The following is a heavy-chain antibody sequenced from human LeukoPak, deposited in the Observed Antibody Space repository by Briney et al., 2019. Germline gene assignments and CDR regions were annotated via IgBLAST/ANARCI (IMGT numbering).Heavy chain of an antibody. V-gene: IGHV3-74*01. CDR2: MDSGGTTI. J-gene: IGHJ4*01. CDR1: GFSISGYW. CDR3: IREVQVRASASLGL. D-gene: IGHD3-16*01. Sequence: GGSLRLSCAASGFSISGYWMHWVRQAAGEGLVWVSRMDSGGTTINYADSVKGRFTISRDNVDNTLHLQMNSLRVEDTAVYYCIREVQVRASASLGLWGQGTLVTVSS.